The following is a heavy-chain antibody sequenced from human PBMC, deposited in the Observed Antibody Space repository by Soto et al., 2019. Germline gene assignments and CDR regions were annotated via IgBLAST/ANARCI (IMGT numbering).Heavy chain of an antibody. CDR3: ARGHYDFWSGYYRYFDY. D-gene: IGHD3-3*01. CDR2: INSDGSST. V-gene: IGHV3-74*01. J-gene: IGHJ4*02. Sequence: GGSLRLSCAAFGFTFSSYWMHWVRQAPGKGLVWVSRINSDGSSTSYADSVKGRFTISRDNAKNTLYLQMNSLRAEDTAVYYCARGHYDFWSGYYRYFDYWGQGTLVTVSS. CDR1: GFTFSSYW.